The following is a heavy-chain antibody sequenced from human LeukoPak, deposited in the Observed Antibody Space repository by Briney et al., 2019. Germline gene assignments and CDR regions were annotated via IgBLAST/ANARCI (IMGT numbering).Heavy chain of an antibody. D-gene: IGHD6-19*01. V-gene: IGHV4-4*07. CDR3: AREPRPGIAVAVGWFDP. J-gene: IGHJ5*02. Sequence: KPSETLSLTCTVSGGSINIYYWSWIRQPAGKGLEWIGRTYTSGSTNYNPSLKSRVTMSVDTSKNQFSLKLSSVTAADTAVYYCAREPRPGIAVAVGWFDPWGQGTLVTVSS. CDR2: TYTSGST. CDR1: GGSINIYY.